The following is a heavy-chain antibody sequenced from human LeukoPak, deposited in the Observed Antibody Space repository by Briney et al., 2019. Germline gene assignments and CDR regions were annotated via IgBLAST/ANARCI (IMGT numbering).Heavy chain of an antibody. Sequence: SETLSLTCTVSGGSISSYYWSWIRQPPGKGLEWIGYIYYSGSTNYNPSLKSRVTISVDTSKNQFSLKLSSVTAADTAVYYRARGSTLTGLDYWGQGTLVTVSS. CDR3: ARGSTLTGLDY. D-gene: IGHD3-9*01. J-gene: IGHJ4*02. CDR1: GGSISSYY. V-gene: IGHV4-59*01. CDR2: IYYSGST.